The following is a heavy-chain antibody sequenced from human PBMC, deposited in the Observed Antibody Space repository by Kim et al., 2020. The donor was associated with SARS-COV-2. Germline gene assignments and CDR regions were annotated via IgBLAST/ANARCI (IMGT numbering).Heavy chain of an antibody. CDR1: GFTVSSNY. CDR2: IYSGGST. CDR3: ARDQPEYYYDSSGPTNAFDI. V-gene: IGHV3-53*01. D-gene: IGHD3-22*01. J-gene: IGHJ3*02. Sequence: GGSLRLSCAASGFTVSSNYMSWVRQAPGKGLEWVSVIYSGGSTYYADSVKGRFTISRDNSKNTLYLQMNSLRAEDTAVYYCARDQPEYYYDSSGPTNAFDIWGQGTMVTVSS.